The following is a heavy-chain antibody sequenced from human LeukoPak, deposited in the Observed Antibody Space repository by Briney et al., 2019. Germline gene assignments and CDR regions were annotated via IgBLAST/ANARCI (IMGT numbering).Heavy chain of an antibody. CDR1: GFTFSSYE. D-gene: IGHD2-21*01. CDR3: AKDFEVALRFDY. CDR2: ISGSGGST. J-gene: IGHJ4*02. Sequence: PGGSLRLSCAGSGFTFSSYELNWVRQAPGKGLEWVSAISGSGGSTYYADSVKGRFTISRDNSKNTLYLQMNSLRAEDTAVYYCAKDFEVALRFDYWGQGTLVTVSS. V-gene: IGHV3-23*01.